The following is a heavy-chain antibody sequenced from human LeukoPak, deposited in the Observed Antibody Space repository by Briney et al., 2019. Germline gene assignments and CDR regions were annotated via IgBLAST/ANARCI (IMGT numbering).Heavy chain of an antibody. CDR3: TKSGYGGNSEFDY. V-gene: IGHV3-9*01. J-gene: IGHJ4*02. D-gene: IGHD4-23*01. CDR1: GFTFDDYA. CDR2: ISWNSGSI. Sequence: PGRSLRLSCAASGFTFDDYAMHWVRQAPGKGLEWVSGISWNSGSIGYADSVKGRFTISRDNAKNSLYLQMNSLRAEDTALYYCTKSGYGGNSEFDYWGQGTLVTVSS.